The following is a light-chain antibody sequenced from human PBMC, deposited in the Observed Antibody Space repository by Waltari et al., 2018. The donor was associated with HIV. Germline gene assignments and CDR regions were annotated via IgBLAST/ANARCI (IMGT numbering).Light chain of an antibody. CDR1: QTVSTK. CDR2: GAS. J-gene: IGKJ4*01. V-gene: IGKV3-15*01. CDR3: QQRSNWPPA. Sequence: VMTQSPATLSVSPGERVTLSCRASQTVSTKLAWYQQKPGQAPRLLIYGASTRAPGLPARFSGSGSGTEFTLTINSLEPEDFAVYYCQQRSNWPPAFGGGTKVEIK.